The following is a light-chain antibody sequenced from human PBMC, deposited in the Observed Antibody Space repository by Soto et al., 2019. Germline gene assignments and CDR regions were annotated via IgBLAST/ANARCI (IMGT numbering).Light chain of an antibody. CDR1: QGISNW. Sequence: DIQMTQSPSTLSASVGDRVTITCRASQGISNWLAWYQQKPGKAPKLLIYDASNLGSGVPSRFSGSGSGTEFTLTISSLQPGDFATYYCHQYNSYSPWTFGQGTTVAIK. J-gene: IGKJ1*01. CDR3: HQYNSYSPWT. V-gene: IGKV1-5*01. CDR2: DAS.